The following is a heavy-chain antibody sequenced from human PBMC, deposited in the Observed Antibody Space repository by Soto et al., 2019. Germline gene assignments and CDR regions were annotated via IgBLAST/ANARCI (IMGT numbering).Heavy chain of an antibody. CDR2: ISAYNGNT. V-gene: IGHV1-18*01. J-gene: IGHJ4*02. D-gene: IGHD3-10*01. Sequence: QVQLVQSGAEVKKPGASVKVACKASGYSFTSYGISWVRQATGQGLEWMGWISAYNGNTNYAQKLQGRVTMTTDTSTSTAYMELRSLRSDDTAVYYCARDATDYYGSGSYQAYWGQGTLVTVSS. CDR1: GYSFTSYG. CDR3: ARDATDYYGSGSYQAY.